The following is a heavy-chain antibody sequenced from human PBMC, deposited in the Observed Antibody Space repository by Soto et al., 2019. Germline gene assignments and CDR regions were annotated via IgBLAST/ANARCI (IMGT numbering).Heavy chain of an antibody. Sequence: SVKVSCKASGGTFSSYAISWVRQAPGQGLEWMGGIIPIFGTANYAQKFQGRVTITADESTSTAYMELRSLRSDDTAVYYCARDLAAGNCDYWGQGNMVTVSS. CDR1: GGTFSSYA. J-gene: IGHJ4*02. CDR2: IIPIFGTA. D-gene: IGHD6-13*01. CDR3: ARDLAAGNCDY. V-gene: IGHV1-69*13.